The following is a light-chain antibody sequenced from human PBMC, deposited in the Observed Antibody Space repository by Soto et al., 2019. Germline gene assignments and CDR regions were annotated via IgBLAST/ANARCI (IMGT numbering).Light chain of an antibody. J-gene: IGKJ1*01. CDR2: CAS. V-gene: IGKV3-15*01. CDR3: KQHKNGHAET. Sequence: DIMMTQSPATLSVSPRERATLSCRASQRVSSNLAWYQQQAGQAPRLXIYCASTRATGIPARFSGGGSCTEFTIAISSLESEDFGVYYCKQHKNGHAETFRQGNKVDIK. CDR1: QRVSSN.